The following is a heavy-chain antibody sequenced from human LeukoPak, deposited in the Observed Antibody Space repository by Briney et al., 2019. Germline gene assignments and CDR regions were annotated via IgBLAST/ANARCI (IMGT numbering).Heavy chain of an antibody. J-gene: IGHJ4*02. V-gene: IGHV3-74*01. CDR2: ISPDGSTT. CDR1: GFIISSYW. D-gene: IGHD4-11*01. Sequence: GGSLRLSCAASGFIISSYWMHWVRQVPGKGLVWVSRISPDGSTTGYADSVKGRFTASRGNARNTLYLQINSLRAEDSAVYYCTRDRTTITLFELWGQGTLVTVSS. CDR3: TRDRTTITLFEL.